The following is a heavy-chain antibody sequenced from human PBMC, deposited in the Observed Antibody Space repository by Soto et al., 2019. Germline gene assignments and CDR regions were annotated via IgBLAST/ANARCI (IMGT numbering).Heavy chain of an antibody. CDR1: GGSISSYY. V-gene: IGHV4-59*01. D-gene: IGHD6-13*01. CDR2: IYYSGST. J-gene: IGHJ5*02. Sequence: PSETLSLTCTVSGGSISSYYWSWIRQPPGKGLEWIGYIYYSGSTNYNPSLKSRVTISVDTSKNQFSLKLSSVTAADTAVYYCARAGKLYSSSWNRFDPWGQGTLVTVSS. CDR3: ARAGKLYSSSWNRFDP.